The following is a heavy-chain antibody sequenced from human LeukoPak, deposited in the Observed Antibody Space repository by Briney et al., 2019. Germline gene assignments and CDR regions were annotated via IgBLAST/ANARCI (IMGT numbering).Heavy chain of an antibody. V-gene: IGHV3-21*01. J-gene: IGHJ4*02. CDR1: GFTFSSYS. CDR3: ATQGIAAAGFDY. D-gene: IGHD6-13*01. CDR2: ISSSSSYI. Sequence: PGGSLRLSCAASGFTFSSYSMNWVRQAPGKGLEWVSSISSSSSYIYYADSVKGRFTISRDNAKNSLYLQMNSLRAEDTAVYYCATQGIAAAGFDYWGQGTLVTVSS.